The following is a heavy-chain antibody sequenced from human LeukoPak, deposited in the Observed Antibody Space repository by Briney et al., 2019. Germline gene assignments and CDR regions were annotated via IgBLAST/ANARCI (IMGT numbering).Heavy chain of an antibody. CDR1: GGSISSGDYY. D-gene: IGHD4-17*01. Sequence: PSQTPSLTCTVSGGSISSGDYYWSWIRQPPGTGLEWIGYIYYSGSTYYNPSLKSRVTISVDTSKNQFSLKLSSVTAADTAVYYCARDSLLHDYGDYGSYYYGMDVWGQGTTVTVSS. CDR2: IYYSGST. J-gene: IGHJ6*02. CDR3: ARDSLLHDYGDYGSYYYGMDV. V-gene: IGHV4-30-4*01.